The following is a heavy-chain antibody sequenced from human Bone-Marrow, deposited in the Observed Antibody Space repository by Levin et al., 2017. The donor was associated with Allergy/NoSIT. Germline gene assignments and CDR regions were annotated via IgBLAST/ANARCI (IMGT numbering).Heavy chain of an antibody. V-gene: IGHV2-5*02. Sequence: SGPTLVKPTQTLTLTCTFSGFSLSTRAVGVGWIRQPPGKALEWLALIYWDDDNHYSPSLRDRNTITKDTSKNQVVFRMTNMDPVDTATYFCAHGSGWLFDHWGPGTLVTVSS. CDR3: AHGSGWLFDH. CDR2: IYWDDDN. D-gene: IGHD6-19*01. CDR1: GFSLSTRAVG. J-gene: IGHJ4*02.